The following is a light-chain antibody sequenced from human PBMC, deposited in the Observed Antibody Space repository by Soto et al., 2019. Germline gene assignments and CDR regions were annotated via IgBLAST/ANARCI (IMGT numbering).Light chain of an antibody. CDR3: SSYASSSTPLYV. CDR2: DVS. J-gene: IGLJ1*01. V-gene: IGLV2-14*01. CDR1: SSDVGAYNY. Sequence: QSVLTQPASVSGSPGQSITISCAGTSSDVGAYNYVSWYQQHPGKAPKLLIYDVSNRPSGVSNRFSGSKPGNTASLTISGLQAEDEADYYCSSYASSSTPLYVFGTGTKVTVL.